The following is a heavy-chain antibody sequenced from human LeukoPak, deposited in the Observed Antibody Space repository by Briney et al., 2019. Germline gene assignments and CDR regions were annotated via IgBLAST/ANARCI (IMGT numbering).Heavy chain of an antibody. CDR2: TYYSGST. J-gene: IGHJ5*02. Sequence: SETLSLTCTVSGGSISSYYWSWIRQPPGKGLEWIGYTYYSGSTNYNPSLKSRVTISVDTSKNQFSLKLSSVTAADTAVYYCARSYSSGWYGWLRFDPWGQGTLVTVSS. D-gene: IGHD6-19*01. CDR1: GGSISSYY. V-gene: IGHV4-59*01. CDR3: ARSYSSGWYGWLRFDP.